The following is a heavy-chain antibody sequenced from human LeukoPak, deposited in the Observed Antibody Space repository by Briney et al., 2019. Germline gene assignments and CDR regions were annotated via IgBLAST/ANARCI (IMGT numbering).Heavy chain of an antibody. V-gene: IGHV3-21*01. J-gene: IGHJ6*02. CDR1: GFTVSSNY. CDR2: ISSSASYM. D-gene: IGHD3/OR15-3a*01. Sequence: GGSLRLSCAASGFTVSSNYMSWVRQAPGKGLEWVSSISSSASYMYYADSVKGRFTISRDNAKNSLYLQMNSLRAEDTAVYYCARGGVGLVIIPGWEYDYYGMDVWGQGTTVTVSS. CDR3: ARGGVGLVIIPGWEYDYYGMDV.